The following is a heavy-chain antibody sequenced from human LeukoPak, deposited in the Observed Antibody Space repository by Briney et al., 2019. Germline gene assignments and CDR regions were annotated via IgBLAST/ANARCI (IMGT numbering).Heavy chain of an antibody. Sequence: GGSLRLSCAASGFTFSSYSMNWVRQAPGKGLEWVSSISSSSSYIYYADSVKGRFTISRDNAKNSLYLQMNSLRAEDTAVYYCARARPAYYYGSGSHARELDYWGQGTLVTVSS. D-gene: IGHD3-10*01. V-gene: IGHV3-21*01. CDR3: ARARPAYYYGSGSHARELDY. CDR2: ISSSSSYI. CDR1: GFTFSSYS. J-gene: IGHJ4*02.